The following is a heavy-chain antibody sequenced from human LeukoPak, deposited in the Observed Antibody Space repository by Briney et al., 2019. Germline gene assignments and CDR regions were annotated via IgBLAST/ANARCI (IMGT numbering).Heavy chain of an antibody. V-gene: IGHV3-7*01. CDR2: INRHGNEV. J-gene: IGHJ4*02. CDR1: GFMFSDYW. CDR3: ARVGTWELQRVFDY. D-gene: IGHD1-1*01. Sequence: GASLRLSCAASGFMFSDYWMTSVRQLPGTGLEWVANINRHGNEVHYVDSVKDRFTISRDNAKNSLYLQVDSVRVEDTAVYYCARVGTWELQRVFDYWGKGTLVTVSS.